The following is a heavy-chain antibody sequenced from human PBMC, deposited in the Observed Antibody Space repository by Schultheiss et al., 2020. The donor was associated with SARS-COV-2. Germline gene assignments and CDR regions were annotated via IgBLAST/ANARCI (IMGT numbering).Heavy chain of an antibody. D-gene: IGHD6-19*01. J-gene: IGHJ4*02. CDR3: ARGNGWYFY. CDR1: GGSISSYY. V-gene: IGHV4-59*01. CDR2: ISYTGSP. Sequence: SETLSLTCTVSGGSISSYYWSWIRQPPGKGLEWIGYISYTGSPSYNPSLKSRVTISIDTSKNQFSLNLSSVTAADSAVYYCARGNGWYFYWGQGTQVTVSS.